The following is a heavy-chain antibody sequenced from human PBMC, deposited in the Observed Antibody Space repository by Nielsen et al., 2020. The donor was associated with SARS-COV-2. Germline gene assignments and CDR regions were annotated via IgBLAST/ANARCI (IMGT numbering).Heavy chain of an antibody. V-gene: IGHV3-21*01. D-gene: IGHD6-19*01. CDR1: GFTFSSYS. CDR2: ISSSSSYI. Sequence: GESLKISCAASGFTFSSYSMNWVRQAPGKGLEWVSSISSSSSYIYYADSVKGRFTISRDNAKNTLYLEMNSLRVEDTAVYYCARRTGSGCVDYWGQGTLVTVSS. CDR3: ARRTGSGCVDY. J-gene: IGHJ4*02.